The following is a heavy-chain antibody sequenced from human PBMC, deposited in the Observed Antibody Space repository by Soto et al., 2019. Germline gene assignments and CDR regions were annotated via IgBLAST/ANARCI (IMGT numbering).Heavy chain of an antibody. CDR3: AKSXQIFGVLIDYYYYGMDV. V-gene: IGHV3-23*01. CDR2: ISGSGRST. D-gene: IGHD3-3*01. J-gene: IGHJ6*02. CDR1: GFTFSDHA. Sequence: GGSLRLSCSASGFTFSDHAMSWVRQAPGKGLEWVSGISGSGRSTYYADSVKGRFTISRDNSKNTVYLQMNSLRTEDTAIYYCAKSXQIFGVLIDYYYYGMDVWGQGTTVTVSS.